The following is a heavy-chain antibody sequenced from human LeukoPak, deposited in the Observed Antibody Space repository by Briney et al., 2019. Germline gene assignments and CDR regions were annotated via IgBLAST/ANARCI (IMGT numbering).Heavy chain of an antibody. D-gene: IGHD5-12*01. Sequence: SETLSLTCTVSGGSISSSIHYWGWIRQPPGKGLEWIGSIYYSGSTYYNPSLKSRVTISVDTSKNQFSLKLTSVMAADTAVYYCARLARDAYDYDACDIWGQGTMVTVSS. CDR1: GGSISSSIHY. CDR3: ARLARDAYDYDACDI. V-gene: IGHV4-39*01. J-gene: IGHJ3*02. CDR2: IYYSGST.